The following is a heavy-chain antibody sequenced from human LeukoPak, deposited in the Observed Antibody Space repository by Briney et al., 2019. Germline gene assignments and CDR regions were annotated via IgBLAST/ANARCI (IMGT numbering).Heavy chain of an antibody. Sequence: PGGSLRLSCAASGFTFSSYWMSWVRQAPGKGLEWVANIKQDGSEKYYVDTVKGRFTISRDNAKNSLSLQMDSLRAEDTAVYYCARWTGSSSSFFDHWGQGTLVTVSS. D-gene: IGHD6-6*01. V-gene: IGHV3-7*01. CDR2: IKQDGSEK. CDR3: ARWTGSSSSFFDH. CDR1: GFTFSSYW. J-gene: IGHJ4*02.